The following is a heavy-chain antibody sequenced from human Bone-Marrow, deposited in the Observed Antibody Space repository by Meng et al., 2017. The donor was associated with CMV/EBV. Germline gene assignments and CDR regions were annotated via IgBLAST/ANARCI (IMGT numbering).Heavy chain of an antibody. CDR3: ARMSPNGGMDV. CDR2: IDWDDDK. CDR1: GFSLSTSGVG. Sequence: SGPTLVKPTQTLTLTCTFSGFSLSTSGVGVGWIRQPPGKALEWLARIDWDDDKFYSTSLKTRLTISKDTSKNQVVLTMTNMDPVDTATYYCARMSPNGGMDVWGQGTTVTVSS. J-gene: IGHJ6*02. D-gene: IGHD1-1*01. V-gene: IGHV2-70*04.